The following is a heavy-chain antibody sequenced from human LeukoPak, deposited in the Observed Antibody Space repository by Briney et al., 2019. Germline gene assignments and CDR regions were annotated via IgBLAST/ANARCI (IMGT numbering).Heavy chain of an antibody. CDR2: ISSSSTTI. J-gene: IGHJ4*02. V-gene: IGHV3-48*01. CDR3: ARGLHFRRYDSSDFYPY. Sequence: GGSLRLSCAASGFTFSSYSMNWVRQAPGKGLEWISYISSSSTTIYYAASVKGRFTIFRDNARNSLYLQMNSLRAEDTAVYYCARGLHFRRYDSSDFYPYWGRRTLVTVSS. D-gene: IGHD3-22*01. CDR1: GFTFSSYS.